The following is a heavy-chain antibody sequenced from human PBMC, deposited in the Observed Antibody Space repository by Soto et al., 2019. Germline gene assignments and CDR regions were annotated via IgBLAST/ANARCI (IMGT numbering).Heavy chain of an antibody. Sequence: PVGSLRLSCAASAFSFSTYTMNWVRQAPGKGLEWVSSISSSSDYIYYADSVKGRFTISRDNAKNSLYLQMNSLRAEDTAVYYCARDLKGSNWYLDAFDIWGQGTMVTVSS. CDR2: ISSSSDYI. CDR3: ARDLKGSNWYLDAFDI. D-gene: IGHD6-13*01. CDR1: AFSFSTYT. V-gene: IGHV3-21*01. J-gene: IGHJ3*02.